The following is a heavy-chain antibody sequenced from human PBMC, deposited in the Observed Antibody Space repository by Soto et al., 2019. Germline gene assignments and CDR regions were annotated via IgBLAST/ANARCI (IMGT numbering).Heavy chain of an antibody. D-gene: IGHD5-12*01. CDR3: TGGDIAGDFDY. Sequence: EVQIVESGGGLVKPGGSLRLSCAASGFMFSNAWMNWVRQAPGKGLEWVGRIKTNSAGGTTAYAAPVNGRFTISRDDSKNTVYLQMNSLKPEDTGVYYCTGGDIAGDFDYWGQGTLVTVSS. J-gene: IGHJ4*02. V-gene: IGHV3-15*01. CDR1: GFMFSNAW. CDR2: IKTNSAGGTT.